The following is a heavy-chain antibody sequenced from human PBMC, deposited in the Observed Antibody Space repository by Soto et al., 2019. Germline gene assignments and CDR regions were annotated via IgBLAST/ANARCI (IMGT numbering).Heavy chain of an antibody. CDR2: FSAGGRA. Sequence: EVQLLESGGGLVQPGGSMRLSCEASGFSFSSYAQSWVRQAPGKGLEWVSTFSAGGRAYYADSVKGRFTIAKDFSKNTLHLQTNSLRAEDTAVYYCAKESMPEHYGDTLFDHWGQGTRVTVSS. D-gene: IGHD4-17*01. CDR3: AKESMPEHYGDTLFDH. CDR1: GFSFSSYA. V-gene: IGHV3-23*01. J-gene: IGHJ4*02.